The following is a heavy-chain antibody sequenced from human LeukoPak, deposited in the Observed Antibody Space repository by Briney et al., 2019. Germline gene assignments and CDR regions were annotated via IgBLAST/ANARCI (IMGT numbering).Heavy chain of an antibody. CDR3: ARVAWRESAGFGNSWRSDF. V-gene: IGHV3-21*01. J-gene: IGHJ4*02. D-gene: IGHD4-23*01. CDR1: GFTFSTYM. Sequence: GGSLRLSCVASGFTFSTYMMTWVRQTPGKGLEWVSSISTEGNTLHYAHSVKCRFTISRDDAKKSLYLKVDRLRVEDTAIYYCARVAWRESAGFGNSWRSDFWGEGTLVSVSA. CDR2: ISTEGNTL.